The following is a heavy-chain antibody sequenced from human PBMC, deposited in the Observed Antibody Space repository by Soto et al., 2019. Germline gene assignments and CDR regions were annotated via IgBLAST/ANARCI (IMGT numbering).Heavy chain of an antibody. CDR3: ARDPRTTVVTLGRPWYFDL. J-gene: IGHJ2*01. D-gene: IGHD4-17*01. V-gene: IGHV1-69*12. CDR1: GGTFSSYA. Sequence: QVQLVQSGAEVKKPGSSVKVSCKASGGTFSSYAISWVRQAPGQGLEWMGGIIPIFGTANYAQKFQGRVTITADESTSTAYMELSSLRSEATAVYYCARDPRTTVVTLGRPWYFDLWGRGTLVTVSS. CDR2: IIPIFGTA.